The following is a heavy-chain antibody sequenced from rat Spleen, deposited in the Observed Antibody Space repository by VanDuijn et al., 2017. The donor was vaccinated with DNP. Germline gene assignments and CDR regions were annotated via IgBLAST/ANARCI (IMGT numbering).Heavy chain of an antibody. CDR1: GYRFTIDY. Sequence: QVQLQQSGAELAKPGSSVKISCKASGYRFTIDYIGWIKQTTGQGLEYIGYIHRGSGGTSYNEKFKGKATWTEDKTPRPAFNQLSTLTPEDSAVYYCARWGTFYWYFDFWGPGTMVTVSS. V-gene: IGHV1-43*01. D-gene: IGHD3-2*01. CDR3: ARWGTFYWYFDF. J-gene: IGHJ1*01. CDR2: IHRGSGGT.